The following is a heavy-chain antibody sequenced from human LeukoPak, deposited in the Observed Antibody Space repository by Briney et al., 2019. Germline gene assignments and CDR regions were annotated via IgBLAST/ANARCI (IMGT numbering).Heavy chain of an antibody. CDR1: GFTFSIYE. Sequence: GSLRLSCAASGFTFSIYEMNWVRQAPGKGLEWVSYITSSGSTIYYADSVKGRFTISRDNAKISLYLQMNSLRAEDTAIYYCARANYDSRAYTYYFDSWGQGTLVTASS. J-gene: IGHJ4*02. CDR2: ITSSGSTI. CDR3: ARANYDSRAYTYYFDS. V-gene: IGHV3-48*03. D-gene: IGHD3-22*01.